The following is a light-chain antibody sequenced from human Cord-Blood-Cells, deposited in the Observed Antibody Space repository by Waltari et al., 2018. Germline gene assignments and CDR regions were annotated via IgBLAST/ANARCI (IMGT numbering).Light chain of an antibody. V-gene: IGLV3-19*01. J-gene: IGLJ3*02. Sequence: SSELTQDPAVSVALGQTVRITCQGDSLSSYYASWYQQKPGQAPVLVIYGKNNRPSGIPDRFSGSSSGNTASLTITGAQAEDEADYYCNSRDSSGNHLVFGGGTKPTVL. CDR3: NSRDSSGNHLV. CDR1: SLSSYY. CDR2: GKN.